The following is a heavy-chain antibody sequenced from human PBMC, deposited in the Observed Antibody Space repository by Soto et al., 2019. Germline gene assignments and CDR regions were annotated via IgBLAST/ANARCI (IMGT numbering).Heavy chain of an antibody. CDR2: IIPIFGTA. CDR1: GGTFSSYA. Sequence: QVQLVQSGAEVKKPGSSVKVSCKASGGTFSSYAISWVRQAPGQGLEWMGGIIPIFGTANYAQKFQGRVTVTADESTRTGYQEQSRLSSEDTDGYYCAAWVSQERSACDIWGQGTMVTVSS. D-gene: IGHD1-26*01. CDR3: AAWVSQERSACDI. J-gene: IGHJ3*02. V-gene: IGHV1-69*12.